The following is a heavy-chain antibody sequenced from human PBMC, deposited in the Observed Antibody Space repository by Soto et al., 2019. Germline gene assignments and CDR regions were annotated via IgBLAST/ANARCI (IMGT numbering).Heavy chain of an antibody. V-gene: IGHV4-4*07. Sequence: SETLSLTCIVSGVSISTYHWSWIRQPAGKGLEWIGRMHTSGSTNYNPSLKSRVSMSVDTPKNHFSLKVSSVTAADTAVYYCATHEYGDGDSYHSWRQGTLVTVS. CDR2: MHTSGST. CDR3: ATHEYGDGDSYHS. D-gene: IGHD2-21*02. J-gene: IGHJ4*02. CDR1: GVSISTYH.